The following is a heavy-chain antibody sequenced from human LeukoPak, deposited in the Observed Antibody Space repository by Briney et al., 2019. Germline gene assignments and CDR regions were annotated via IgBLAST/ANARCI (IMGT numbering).Heavy chain of an antibody. CDR2: INPNSGGT. J-gene: IGHJ4*02. V-gene: IGHV1-2*06. CDR3: AREGSSWSIDY. D-gene: IGHD6-13*01. CDR1: GYTFTGYY. Sequence: APVKVSCKASGYTFTGYYMHWVRQAPGQGLEWMGRINPNSGGTNFAQNFQGRVAMTRDTSISTAYMELSRLRSDDTAVYYCAREGSSWSIDYWGQGTLVTVSS.